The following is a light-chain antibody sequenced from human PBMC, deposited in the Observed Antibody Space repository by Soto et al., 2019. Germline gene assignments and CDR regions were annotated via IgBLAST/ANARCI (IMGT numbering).Light chain of an antibody. CDR3: QQYGSSPPYT. CDR2: AAS. CDR1: QSVSSSY. Sequence: EIVLTQSPGTLSLSPGERATLSSRASQSVSSSYFAWYQQKPGQAPRLLIYAASSRATGIPDRFSGSGSGTDFTLTISRLEPEDFAVYYCQQYGSSPPYTFGPGTKVDIK. V-gene: IGKV3-20*01. J-gene: IGKJ3*01.